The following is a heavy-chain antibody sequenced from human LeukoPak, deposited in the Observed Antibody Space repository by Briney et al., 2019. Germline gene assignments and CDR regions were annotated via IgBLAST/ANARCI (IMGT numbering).Heavy chain of an antibody. J-gene: IGHJ4*02. CDR1: GYTFTGYY. Sequence: ASVKVSCKASGYTFTGYYMHWVRQAPGQGLEWMGWINPNSGGTNYAQKFQGRVTMTRDTSISTAYMELSGLRSDDTAVYYCARVKSSSYYFDYWGQGTLVTVSS. V-gene: IGHV1-2*02. CDR2: INPNSGGT. D-gene: IGHD6-13*01. CDR3: ARVKSSSYYFDY.